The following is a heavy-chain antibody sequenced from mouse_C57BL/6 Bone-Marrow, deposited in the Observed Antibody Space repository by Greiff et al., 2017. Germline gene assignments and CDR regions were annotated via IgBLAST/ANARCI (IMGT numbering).Heavy chain of an antibody. CDR1: GYTFTDYE. Sequence: VKLQESGAELVRPGASVTLSCKASGYTFTDYEMHWVKQTPVHGLEWIGAIDPETGGTAYNQKFKGKAILTADKSSSTAYMELRSLTSEDSAVYYCTRYYYGSSSYWYFDVWGTGTTVTVSS. CDR3: TRYYYGSSSYWYFDV. D-gene: IGHD1-1*01. V-gene: IGHV1-15*01. CDR2: IDPETGGT. J-gene: IGHJ1*03.